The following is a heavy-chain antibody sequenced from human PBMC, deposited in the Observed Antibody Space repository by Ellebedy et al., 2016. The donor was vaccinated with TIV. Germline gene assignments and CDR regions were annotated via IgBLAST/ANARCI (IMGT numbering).Heavy chain of an antibody. Sequence: ASVKVSCKASGYTFTGYYMHWVRQAPGQGLEWMGWINPNSGGTNYAQKFQGRVTMTTDTSTSTAYMELRSLRSDDTAVYYCARGFYYDILTGYKGGYYFDYWGQGTLVTVSS. D-gene: IGHD3-9*01. V-gene: IGHV1-2*02. CDR3: ARGFYYDILTGYKGGYYFDY. J-gene: IGHJ4*02. CDR2: INPNSGGT. CDR1: GYTFTGYY.